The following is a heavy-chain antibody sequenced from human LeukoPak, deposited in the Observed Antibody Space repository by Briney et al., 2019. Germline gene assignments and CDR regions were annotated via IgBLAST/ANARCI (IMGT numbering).Heavy chain of an antibody. V-gene: IGHV3-74*03. CDR2: IHPDGSTT. D-gene: IGHD3-3*02. J-gene: IGHJ5*02. CDR1: GFTISNYW. Sequence: GGSLRLSCVGSGFTISNYWMHWVRQAPGTGLVWVSRIHPDGSTTTYADSVKGRFTISRDNTKNTLYLQMNSLRAEDTAVYYCAPQQAFSPYNWFDPWGQGTLVTVSS. CDR3: APQQAFSPYNWFDP.